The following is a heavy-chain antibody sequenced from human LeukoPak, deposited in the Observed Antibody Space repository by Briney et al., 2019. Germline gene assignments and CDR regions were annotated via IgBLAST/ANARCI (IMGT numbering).Heavy chain of an antibody. J-gene: IGHJ4*02. D-gene: IGHD6-19*01. CDR2: ISAFNGNT. V-gene: IGHV1-18*01. Sequence: GASVKVSCKASGYSFTSFGISWVRQAPGQGLEWMGWISAFNGNTNYAQNLQGRVTMTTDTSTSTAYMELRGLTSDDTAVYYCAREGQWLAIGLDFWGQGTLVTVSS. CDR1: GYSFTSFG. CDR3: AREGQWLAIGLDF.